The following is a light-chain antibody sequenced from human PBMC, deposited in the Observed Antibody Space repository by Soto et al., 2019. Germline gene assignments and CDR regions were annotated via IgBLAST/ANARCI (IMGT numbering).Light chain of an antibody. CDR3: QSYDSSLSGSV. Sequence: QPVLTQPTSVSGAPGQRVTISCTGSSSNIGAGYDVHWYQQLPGTAPKLLIYGNSNRPSGVPDRFSGSKSGTSASLAITGLQAEDDADDYCQSYDSSLSGSVFGGGTKLTVL. V-gene: IGLV1-40*01. CDR1: SSNIGAGYD. J-gene: IGLJ2*01. CDR2: GNS.